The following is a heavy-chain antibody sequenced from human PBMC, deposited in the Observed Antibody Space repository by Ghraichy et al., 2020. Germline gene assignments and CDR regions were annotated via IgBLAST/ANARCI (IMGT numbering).Heavy chain of an antibody. CDR2: IIPIFGTA. CDR3: AREGEGYYYYYGMDV. CDR1: GGTFSSYA. V-gene: IGHV1-69*13. J-gene: IGHJ6*02. Sequence: SVKVSCKASGGTFSSYAISWVRQAPGQGLEWMGGIIPIFGTANYAQKFQGRVTITADESTSTAYMELSSLRSEDTAVYYCAREGEGYYYYYGMDVWGQGTTVTVSS.